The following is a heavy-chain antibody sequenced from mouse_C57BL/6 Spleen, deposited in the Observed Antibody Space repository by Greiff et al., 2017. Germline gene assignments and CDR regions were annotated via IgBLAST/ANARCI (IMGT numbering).Heavy chain of an antibody. J-gene: IGHJ4*01. CDR1: GYSITSGYY. V-gene: IGHV3-6*01. CDR3: ASLDSSGYGGAMDY. CDR2: ISYDGSN. Sequence: EVQLQQSGPGLVKPSQSLSLTCSVTGYSITSGYYWNWIRQFPGNKLEWMGYISYDGSNNYNPSLKNRISITRDTSKNQFFLKLNSVTTEDTATYYCASLDSSGYGGAMDYWGQGTSVTVSS. D-gene: IGHD3-2*02.